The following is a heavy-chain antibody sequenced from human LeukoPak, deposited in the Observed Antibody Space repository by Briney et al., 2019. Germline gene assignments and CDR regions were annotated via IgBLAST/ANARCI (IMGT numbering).Heavy chain of an antibody. CDR2: ISSNGGST. D-gene: IGHD3-9*01. Sequence: PGGSLRLSCAASGLTFSSYAMHWVRQAPGKGLEYVSAISSNGGSTYYANSVKGRFTISRDNSKNTLYLQMGSLRAEDMAVYYCARDRDILTGYYPGGAFDIWGQGTIVTVSS. J-gene: IGHJ3*02. V-gene: IGHV3-64*01. CDR3: ARDRDILTGYYPGGAFDI. CDR1: GLTFSSYA.